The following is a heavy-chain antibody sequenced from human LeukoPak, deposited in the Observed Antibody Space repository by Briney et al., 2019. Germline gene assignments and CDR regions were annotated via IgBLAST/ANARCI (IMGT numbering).Heavy chain of an antibody. CDR3: ARDVGSYYGGLDY. D-gene: IGHD1-26*01. CDR1: GGSIGSYY. CDR2: IYYSGST. V-gene: IGHV4-59*01. Sequence: PSETLSLTCTVSGGSIGSYYWSWIRQPPGKGLEWIGYIYYSGSTNYNPSLKSRVTISVDTSKDQFSLKLSSVTAADTAVYYCARDVGSYYGGLDYWGQGTLVTVSS. J-gene: IGHJ4*02.